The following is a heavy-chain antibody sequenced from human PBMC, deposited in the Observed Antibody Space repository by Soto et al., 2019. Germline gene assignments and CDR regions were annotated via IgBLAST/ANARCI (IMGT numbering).Heavy chain of an antibody. D-gene: IGHD6-19*01. CDR2: IKRKSDGETT. Sequence: EVQLVESGGGLVKPGGSLTLSCAASGFAFSNAWMHWVRQAPGTGLEWVGRIKRKSDGETTDYAAPVRGRFGISRDDSRNTLHPQKNSLRNEDPAVLYCTTGVKQWVGKEYWGQGTLVTVSS. J-gene: IGHJ4*01. CDR1: GFAFSNAW. V-gene: IGHV3-15*07. CDR3: TTGVKQWVGKEY.